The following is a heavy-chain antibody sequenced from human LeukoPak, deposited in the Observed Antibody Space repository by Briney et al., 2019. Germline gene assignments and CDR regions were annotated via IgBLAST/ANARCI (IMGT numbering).Heavy chain of an antibody. J-gene: IGHJ4*02. D-gene: IGHD3/OR15-3a*01. Sequence: GGSLRLSCSASGFTFSSYAMHWVRQAPGEGLEYVSAISSNGGSTYYADSVKGRFTISRDNSKNTLYLQMSSLRAEDTAVYYCVKLRTGTRSAIDYWGQGTLVTVSS. CDR1: GFTFSSYA. V-gene: IGHV3-64D*06. CDR2: ISSNGGST. CDR3: VKLRTGTRSAIDY.